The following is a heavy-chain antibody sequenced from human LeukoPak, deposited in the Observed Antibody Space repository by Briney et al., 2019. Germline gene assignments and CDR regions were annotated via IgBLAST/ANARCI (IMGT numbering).Heavy chain of an antibody. CDR1: GFTFSSNW. Sequence: GGSLRLSCAASGFTFSSNWMHWVRQAPGKGLVWVSRISSDGSDTTYADSVRGRFTISRDNAKNTLYLQMSSLRADDTAVYYCATRRDTNNRDYWGQRTLVTVSS. CDR2: ISSDGSDT. D-gene: IGHD5-24*01. V-gene: IGHV3-74*01. J-gene: IGHJ4*02. CDR3: ATRRDTNNRDY.